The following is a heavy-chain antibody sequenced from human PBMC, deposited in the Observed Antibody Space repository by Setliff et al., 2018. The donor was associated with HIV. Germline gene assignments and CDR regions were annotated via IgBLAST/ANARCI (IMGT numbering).Heavy chain of an antibody. CDR1: GYTFTNFG. Sequence: GASVKVSCKASGYTFTNFGISWVRQAPGQGLEWMGWISVYNGKIDYPQKFQGRVTMTTETSTSTAHMELRSLRSDDTAVYYCARDYGRSPSAVFDSWGQGTLVTVSS. CDR3: ARDYGRSPSAVFDS. D-gene: IGHD6-13*01. V-gene: IGHV1-18*01. CDR2: ISVYNGKI. J-gene: IGHJ4*02.